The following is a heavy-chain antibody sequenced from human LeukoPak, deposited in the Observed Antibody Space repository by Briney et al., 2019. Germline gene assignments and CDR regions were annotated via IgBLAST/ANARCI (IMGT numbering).Heavy chain of an antibody. Sequence: GASVKVSCKASGYTFTSYDFNWVRQATGQRPEWMGWMSPNSGDTGYAQKFQDRVTMTRNTSISTAYMELSSLRSDDTAVYYCARGSTSDWPLDHWGQETLVTISS. CDR2: MSPNSGDT. CDR1: GYTFTSYD. CDR3: ARGSTSDWPLDH. D-gene: IGHD2-2*01. J-gene: IGHJ4*02. V-gene: IGHV1-8*01.